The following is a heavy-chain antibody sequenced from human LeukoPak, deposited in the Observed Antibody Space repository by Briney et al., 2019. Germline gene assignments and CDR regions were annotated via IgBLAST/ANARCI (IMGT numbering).Heavy chain of an antibody. J-gene: IGHJ4*02. V-gene: IGHV3-23*01. D-gene: IGHD3-22*01. CDR2: ISGRGDRT. CDR1: GFTFITYA. CDR3: AKGSSSYFFDFSGYYDLTFDY. Sequence: QPGGPLILSCAASGFTFITYAMSWVRQAPGKGLEWVSGISGRGDRTNYADSVKGRFTLSRENSKNTLYLQMDILRVYDTGVYYCAKGSSSYFFDFSGYYDLTFDYWGQGTLVTVSS.